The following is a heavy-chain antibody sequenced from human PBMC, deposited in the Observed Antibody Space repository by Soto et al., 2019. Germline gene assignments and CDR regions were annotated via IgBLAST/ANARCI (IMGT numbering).Heavy chain of an antibody. J-gene: IGHJ4*02. D-gene: IGHD3-3*01. CDR1: GGSISSGDYY. Sequence: QVQLQESGPGLVKPSQTLSLTCTVSGGSISSGDYYWSWIRQPPGKGLEWIGYIYYSGSTYYNPSLKSRVTISVDTSKNQFSLKLSSVTAADTAVFYCARATIFGVVIFDYWGQGTLVTVSS. V-gene: IGHV4-30-4*01. CDR2: IYYSGST. CDR3: ARATIFGVVIFDY.